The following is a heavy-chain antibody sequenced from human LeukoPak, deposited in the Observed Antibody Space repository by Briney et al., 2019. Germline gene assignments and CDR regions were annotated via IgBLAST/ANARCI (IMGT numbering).Heavy chain of an antibody. CDR2: IYHSGST. J-gene: IGHJ5*02. V-gene: IGHV4-38-2*02. CDR1: GYSISSGYY. Sequence: SETLSLTCTVSGYSISSGYYWGWIRQPPGKGLEWIGSIYHSGSTYYNPSLKSRVTISVDTSKNQFSLKLSSVTAADTAVYYCARDRFSSSSRGLDWFDPWGQGTLVTVSS. D-gene: IGHD6-6*01. CDR3: ARDRFSSSSRGLDWFDP.